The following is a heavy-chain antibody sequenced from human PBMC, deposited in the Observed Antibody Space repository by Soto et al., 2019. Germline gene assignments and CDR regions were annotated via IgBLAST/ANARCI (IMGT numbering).Heavy chain of an antibody. CDR3: AKKASEVIGNNWFDP. CDR2: ISASGHFT. D-gene: IGHD3-16*02. CDR1: GFTFSNYA. J-gene: IGHJ5*02. Sequence: PGGSLRLSCAASGFTFSNYAMNWVRQAPGKGLEWVSVISASGHFTYYIDSVRGRFTISRDNSKNTVYLQMNSLRAEDTAIYYCAKKASEVIGNNWFDPWGQGTQVTVSS. V-gene: IGHV3-23*01.